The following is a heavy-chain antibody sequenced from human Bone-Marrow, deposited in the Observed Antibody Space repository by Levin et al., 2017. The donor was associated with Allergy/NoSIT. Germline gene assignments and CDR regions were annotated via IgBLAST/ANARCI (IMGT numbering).Heavy chain of an antibody. CDR2: ISTSGSYI. CDR3: ARTVKEHAMNPDAFDV. D-gene: IGHD4-17*01. V-gene: IGHV3-21*04. CDR1: GFSFNYYS. Sequence: SGGSLRLSCSASGFSFNYYSINWVRQTPGKGLEWLSSISTSGSYIKYADSLKGRFTTSRDNAKNSASLQMNDLVLEDTALYFCARTVKEHAMNPDAFDVWGQGTVVIVSS. J-gene: IGHJ3*01.